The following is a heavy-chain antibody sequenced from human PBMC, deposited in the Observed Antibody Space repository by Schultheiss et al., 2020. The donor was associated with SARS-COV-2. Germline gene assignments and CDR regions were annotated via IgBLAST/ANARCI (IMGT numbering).Heavy chain of an antibody. Sequence: SETLSLTCTVSGGSISSSSYYWGWIRQPPGKGLEWIGSIYYSGSTYYNPSLKSRVTISVDTSKNQFSLKLSSVTAADTAVYYCARALVPAAQNWFDPWGQGTLVTVSS. V-gene: IGHV4-39*07. CDR3: ARALVPAAQNWFDP. CDR2: IYYSGST. D-gene: IGHD2-2*01. J-gene: IGHJ5*02. CDR1: GGSISSSSYY.